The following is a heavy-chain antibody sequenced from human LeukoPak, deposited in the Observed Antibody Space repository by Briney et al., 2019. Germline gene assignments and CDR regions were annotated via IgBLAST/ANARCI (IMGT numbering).Heavy chain of an antibody. CDR1: GFTFSSYA. CDR3: ARVRLSYYYDSSGYYLDY. J-gene: IGHJ4*02. V-gene: IGHV3-11*01. D-gene: IGHD3-22*01. Sequence: GGSLRLSCAVSGFTFSSYAMSWIRQAPGKGLEWVSYISSSGSTIYYADSVKGRFTISRDNAKNSLYLQMNSLRAEDTAVYYCARVRLSYYYDSSGYYLDYWGQGTLVTVSS. CDR2: ISSSGSTI.